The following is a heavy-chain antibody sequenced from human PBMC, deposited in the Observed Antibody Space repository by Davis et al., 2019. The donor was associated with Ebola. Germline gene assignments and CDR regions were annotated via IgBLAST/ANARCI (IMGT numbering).Heavy chain of an antibody. Sequence: GGSLRLSCAASGFTFSTYWMMWVRQAPGKGLEWVAAIKQDGSVKHYVDSVRGRFTISRDNAKNTLYLQMNSLKTEDTAVYYCTTDLTSYFDWLLFDYWGQGTLVIVSS. D-gene: IGHD3-9*01. J-gene: IGHJ4*02. V-gene: IGHV3-7*03. CDR1: GFTFSTYW. CDR2: IKQDGSVK. CDR3: TTDLTSYFDWLLFDY.